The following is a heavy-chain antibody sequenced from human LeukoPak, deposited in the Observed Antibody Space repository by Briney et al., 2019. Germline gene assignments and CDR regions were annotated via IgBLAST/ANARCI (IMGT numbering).Heavy chain of an antibody. CDR3: AKHPHTSTWYRDCFDY. D-gene: IGHD6-13*01. CDR2: LTDGGGST. CDR1: GFTFRNYA. Sequence: PGGSLRLSCAASGFTFRNYAMSWVRQAPGKGLEWVSALTDGGGSTYYADSVKGRFTISRDNSNNMLFLQMNSLRAEDTAIYYCAKHPHTSTWYRDCFDYWGQGTLVTVSS. J-gene: IGHJ4*02. V-gene: IGHV3-23*01.